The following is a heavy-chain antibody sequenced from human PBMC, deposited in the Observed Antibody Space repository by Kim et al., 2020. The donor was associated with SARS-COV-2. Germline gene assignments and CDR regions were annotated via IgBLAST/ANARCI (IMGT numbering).Heavy chain of an antibody. CDR1: GGSISSGGYY. CDR2: IYYSGST. D-gene: IGHD6-19*01. V-gene: IGHV4-31*03. CDR3: ARLTAVAGKFDY. J-gene: IGHJ4*02. Sequence: SETLSLTCTVSGGSISSGGYYWSWIRQHPGKGLEWIGYIYYSGSTYYNPSLKSRVTISVDTSKNQFSLKLSSVTTADTAVYYCARLTAVAGKFDYWGQGTLVTVSS.